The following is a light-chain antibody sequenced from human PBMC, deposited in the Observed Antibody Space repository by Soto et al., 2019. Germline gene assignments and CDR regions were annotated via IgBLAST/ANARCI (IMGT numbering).Light chain of an antibody. J-gene: IGLJ1*01. CDR1: SSDVGAYNY. CDR3: NSYATSNTYV. Sequence: QSVLTQPASVSGSPGQSITISCTGTSSDVGAYNYVSWYQQEPGKAPKLMIYDVSNRPSGISARFSGSKSGNTASLTISGLQAEDEADYYCNSYATSNTYVFGTGTRSPS. CDR2: DVS. V-gene: IGLV2-14*01.